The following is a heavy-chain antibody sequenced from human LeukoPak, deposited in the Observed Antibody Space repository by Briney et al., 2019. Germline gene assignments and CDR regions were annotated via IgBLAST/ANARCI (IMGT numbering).Heavy chain of an antibody. CDR2: INPNNGGT. Sequence: GASVKVSCKASGYTFSDYHIHWVRQAPGQGLEWMGWINPNNGGTNYAQKFQGRVTMTRDTSISTAYMDLSSLRSDDTAVYYCARDSDSGGIYLYYFDYWGQGTLVTVSS. CDR3: ARDSDSGGIYLYYFDY. J-gene: IGHJ4*02. CDR1: GYTFSDYH. V-gene: IGHV1-2*02. D-gene: IGHD2-15*01.